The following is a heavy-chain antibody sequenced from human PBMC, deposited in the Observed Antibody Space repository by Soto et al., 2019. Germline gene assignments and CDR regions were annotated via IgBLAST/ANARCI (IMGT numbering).Heavy chain of an antibody. J-gene: IGHJ6*03. CDR2: FDPEDGET. D-gene: IGHD4-17*01. V-gene: IGHV1-24*01. Sequence: ASVKVSCKVSGYTLTELSMHWVRQAPGKGHEWMGGFDPEDGETIYAQRFQGRVTMTEDTSTDTAYMELSSLRSEDTAVYYCATGYGDYEDYYYYYYMDVWGKGTTVTVSS. CDR3: ATGYGDYEDYYYYYYMDV. CDR1: GYTLTELS.